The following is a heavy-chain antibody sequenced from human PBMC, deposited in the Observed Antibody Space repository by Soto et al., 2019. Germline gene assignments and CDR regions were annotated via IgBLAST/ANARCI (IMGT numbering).Heavy chain of an antibody. CDR1: GYTFTDHY. V-gene: IGHV1-2*02. CDR2: INPYSGGT. Sequence: QVQMVQSGAEVKRPGASVKVSCKASGYTFTDHYIHWLRQAPGQSLEWMGWINPYSGGTHFARKFQDRVTMARDTSVSTAYMELSSLKSDDTAVHFCARPKYGETYFDSWGQGTVVTVSS. CDR3: ARPKYGETYFDS. J-gene: IGHJ4*02. D-gene: IGHD2-21*01.